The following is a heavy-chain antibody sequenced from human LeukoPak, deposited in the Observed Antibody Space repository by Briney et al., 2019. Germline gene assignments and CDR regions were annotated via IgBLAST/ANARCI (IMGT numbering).Heavy chain of an antibody. CDR1: GGSISSGSYY. CDR3: ARDRDSGWYRDAFDI. V-gene: IGHV4-61*02. J-gene: IGHJ3*02. Sequence: SQTLSLTCTVSGGSISSGSYYWSWIRQPAGKGLEWIGRIYTSGSTNYNPSLKSRVTISVDTSKNQFSLKLSSVTAADTAVYYCARDRDSGWYRDAFDIWGQGTMVTVSS. CDR2: IYTSGST. D-gene: IGHD6-19*01.